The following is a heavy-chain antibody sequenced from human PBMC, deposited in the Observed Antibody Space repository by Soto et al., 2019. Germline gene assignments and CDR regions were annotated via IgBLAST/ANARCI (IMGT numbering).Heavy chain of an antibody. CDR1: GGPISSSSYY. J-gene: IGHJ4*02. CDR2: IYYSGST. CDR3: ARHDIVVVPAAILGGFDY. D-gene: IGHD2-2*01. Sequence: QLQLQESGPGLVKPSETLSLTCTVSGGPISSSSYYWGWIRQPPGKGLEWIGSIYYSGSTYYNPSLKSRVTISVDTSKNQFSLKLSSVTAADTAVYYCARHDIVVVPAAILGGFDYWGQGTLVTVSS. V-gene: IGHV4-39*01.